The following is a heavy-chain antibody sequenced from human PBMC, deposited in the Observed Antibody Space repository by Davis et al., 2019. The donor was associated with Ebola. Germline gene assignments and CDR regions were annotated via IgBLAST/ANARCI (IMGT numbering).Heavy chain of an antibody. CDR2: ISSSGSTI. Sequence: GESLKISCAASGFTFSDYYMSWIRQAPGKGLEWVSYISSSGSTIYYADSVKGRFTISRDNAKNSLYLQMNSLRAEDTAVYYCARRFLPPGYYYYGMDVWGQGTTVTVSS. J-gene: IGHJ6*02. CDR1: GFTFSDYY. D-gene: IGHD1-14*01. CDR3: ARRFLPPGYYYYGMDV. V-gene: IGHV3-11*01.